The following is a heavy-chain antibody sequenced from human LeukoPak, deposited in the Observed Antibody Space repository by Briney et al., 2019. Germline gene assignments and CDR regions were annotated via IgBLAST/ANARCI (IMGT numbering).Heavy chain of an antibody. J-gene: IGHJ4*02. Sequence: SETLSLTCTVSGGSISSYYWSWIRQPPGKGLEWIGYIHYSGTTNYNPSLKSRVTISLDTSRNQFSLKLRSVTTADTAVYYCARRRVYSGSGEFDFWGQGTLVTVSS. D-gene: IGHD5-12*01. CDR1: GGSISSYY. V-gene: IGHV4-59*01. CDR3: ARRRVYSGSGEFDF. CDR2: IHYSGTT.